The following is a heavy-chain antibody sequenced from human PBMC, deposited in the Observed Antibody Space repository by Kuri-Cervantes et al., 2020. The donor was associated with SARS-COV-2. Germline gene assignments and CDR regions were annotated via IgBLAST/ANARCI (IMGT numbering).Heavy chain of an antibody. D-gene: IGHD1-1*01. CDR3: ARGAYNWNDEGEAPGY. V-gene: IGHV1-18*01. CDR1: GYTFTSYG. Sequence: ASVKVSCKASGYTFTSYGISWVRQAPGQGLEWMGWISAYNGNTNYAQKLQGRVNMTTDTSTSTAYMELRILGSDDPAVYYCARGAYNWNDEGEAPGYWGQGTLVTVSS. J-gene: IGHJ4*02. CDR2: ISAYNGNT.